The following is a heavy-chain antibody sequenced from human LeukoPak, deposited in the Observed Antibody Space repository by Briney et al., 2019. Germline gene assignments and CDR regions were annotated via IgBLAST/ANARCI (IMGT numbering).Heavy chain of an antibody. Sequence: PGGSLRVSCAASGFTFNNYALSWVRQAPGKGLEWVSAISDSGCSTYYADCVKGRFTISRDNSQNTPYLQMNSLRAEDTAVYYCAKGDGYNYDNWFDPWGQGTLVTVSS. D-gene: IGHD5-24*01. J-gene: IGHJ5*02. V-gene: IGHV3-23*01. CDR2: ISDSGCST. CDR1: GFTFNNYA. CDR3: AKGDGYNYDNWFDP.